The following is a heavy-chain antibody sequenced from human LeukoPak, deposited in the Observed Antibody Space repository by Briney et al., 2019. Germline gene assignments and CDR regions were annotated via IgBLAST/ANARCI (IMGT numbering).Heavy chain of an antibody. V-gene: IGHV3-23*01. CDR2: ISGSGGAT. J-gene: IGHJ4*02. CDR3: AKHITVAATGLDY. Sequence: GGSLRLSCAASEFTFSSYAMSWVRQAPGKGPEWVSAISGSGGATYYADSVKGRFSISRDNSRNTLYLQMNSLRAEDTAVYYCAKHITVAATGLDYWGQGTLVTVS. D-gene: IGHD6-19*01. CDR1: EFTFSSYA.